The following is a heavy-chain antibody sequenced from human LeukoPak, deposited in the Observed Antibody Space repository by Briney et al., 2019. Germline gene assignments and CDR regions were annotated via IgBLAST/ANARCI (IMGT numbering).Heavy chain of an antibody. J-gene: IGHJ4*02. CDR2: IYQSGST. Sequence: PSETLSLTCAVSGGSISSGGYSWSWIRQPPGKGLEWIGYIYQSGSTYYNPSLKSRVTISVDRSKNQFSLELSSVTAADTAVYYCARGTYFDFWSGPSYFDYWGQGTLVTVSS. V-gene: IGHV4-30-2*01. CDR3: ARGTYFDFWSGPSYFDY. CDR1: GGSISSGGYS. D-gene: IGHD3-3*01.